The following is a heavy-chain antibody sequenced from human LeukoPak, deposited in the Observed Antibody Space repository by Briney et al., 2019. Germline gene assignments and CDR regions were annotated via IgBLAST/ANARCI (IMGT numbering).Heavy chain of an antibody. CDR1: GFTFSSYG. J-gene: IGHJ4*02. Sequence: GALIPSCAASGFTFSSYGMHLVRPAPGKGLELVAVISYDGSNKYYADSVKGRFTISRNNSKNTLYLQMYSLRAGDTAAYYCARFFDYWGQGTLVTVSS. CDR3: ARFFDY. V-gene: IGHV3-30*03. CDR2: ISYDGSNK.